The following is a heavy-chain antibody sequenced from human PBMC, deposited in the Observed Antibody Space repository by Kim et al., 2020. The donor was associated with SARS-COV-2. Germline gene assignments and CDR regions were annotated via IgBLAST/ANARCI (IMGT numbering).Heavy chain of an antibody. CDR2: ISYDGSNK. V-gene: IGHV3-30-3*01. D-gene: IGHD5-18*01. J-gene: IGHJ6*02. Sequence: GGSLRLSCAASGFTFSSYAMHWVRQAPGKGLEWVAVISYDGSNKYYADSVKGRFTISRDNSKNTLYLQMNSLRAEDTAVYYCARDLRIQLWDYYYGMDVWGQGTTVPLSS. CDR3: ARDLRIQLWDYYYGMDV. CDR1: GFTFSSYA.